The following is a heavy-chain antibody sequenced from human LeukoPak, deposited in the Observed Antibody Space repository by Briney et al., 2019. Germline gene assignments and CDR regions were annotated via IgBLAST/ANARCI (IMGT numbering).Heavy chain of an antibody. CDR1: GYTFTYYY. J-gene: IGHJ4*02. CDR2: INPSGGST. CDR3: ARDHVPTYVGIDY. Sequence: ASVKVSCKASGYTFTYYYMHWVRQAPGQGLELLGVINPSGGSTTYAQKFQGRVTMTRDTSTSTVYMELSSLRSEDTAVYYCARDHVPTYVGIDYWGQGTLVTVSS. D-gene: IGHD1-26*01. V-gene: IGHV1-46*01.